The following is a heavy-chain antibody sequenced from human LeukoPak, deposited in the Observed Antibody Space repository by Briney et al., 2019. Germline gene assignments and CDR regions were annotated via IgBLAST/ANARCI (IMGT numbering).Heavy chain of an antibody. CDR1: GGSISSISYY. D-gene: IGHD4-23*01. CDR2: IYYSAST. Sequence: SQTLSLTCTVSGGSISSISYYWGWIRDPPGRGLDGSGSIYYSASTYYHTPLKNRVTISVDASKNQFSLKLNSVTAADTAVYYCARQTYGGNSWGYAFDIWGQGTMVTGSP. V-gene: IGHV4-39*01. CDR3: ARQTYGGNSWGYAFDI. J-gene: IGHJ3*02.